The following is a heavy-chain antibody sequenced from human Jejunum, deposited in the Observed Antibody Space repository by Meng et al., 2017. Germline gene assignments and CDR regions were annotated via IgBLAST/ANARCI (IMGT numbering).Heavy chain of an antibody. Sequence: QLQLPGSGPGLGKPSETLSLTCTVCGGSITSHPYYWALIRHPPGKGLEWIGSAYYSGSTYYNPSLRSRVTISVDTSKNQFSLRLSSVTASDTALYYCARNCTNTRCSHRGFDNWGQGSLVTVSS. V-gene: IGHV4-39*01. J-gene: IGHJ4*02. CDR1: GGSITSHPYY. CDR2: AYYSGST. CDR3: ARNCTNTRCSHRGFDN. D-gene: IGHD2-2*01.